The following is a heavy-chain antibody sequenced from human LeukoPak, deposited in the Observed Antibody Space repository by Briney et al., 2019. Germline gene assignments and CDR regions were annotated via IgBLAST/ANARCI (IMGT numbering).Heavy chain of an antibody. J-gene: IGHJ4*02. CDR3: ARDSTLRYYFDY. CDR1: GFTFSNYA. Sequence: GGSLRLSCAASGFTFSNYAMSWVRQPPGKGLEWVSLISGSGDTTYYADSVKGRFTISRDNAKNSVYLQMNSLRAEDTAVYYCARDSTLRYYFDYWGQGILVTVSS. CDR2: ISGSGDTT. V-gene: IGHV3-23*01.